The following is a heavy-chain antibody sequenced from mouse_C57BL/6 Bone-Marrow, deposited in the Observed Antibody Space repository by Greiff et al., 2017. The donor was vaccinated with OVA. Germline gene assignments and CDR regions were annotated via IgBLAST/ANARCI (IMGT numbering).Heavy chain of an antibody. CDR3: TRQVFTVVATDWYFDV. CDR2: IYPGNSDT. D-gene: IGHD1-1*01. J-gene: IGHJ1*03. V-gene: IGHV1-5*01. CDR1: GYTFTSYW. Sequence: EVKLQESGTVLARPGASVKMSCKTSGYTFTSYWMHWVKQRPGQGLEWIGAIYPGNSDTSYNQKFKGKAKLTAGTSASTAYMELSSLTNEDSAVYYCTRQVFTVVATDWYFDVWGTGTTVTVSS.